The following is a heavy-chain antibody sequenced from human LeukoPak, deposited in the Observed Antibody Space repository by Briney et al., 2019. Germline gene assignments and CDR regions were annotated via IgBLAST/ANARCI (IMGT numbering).Heavy chain of an antibody. CDR3: ARRRHNFDFYDV. J-gene: IGHJ3*01. CDR2: TFYTGRT. D-gene: IGHD3/OR15-3a*01. Sequence: SETLSLTCTVFGDSIISNIYWWDWVRLPPGKGLEWIGATFYTGRTFYSPSLKSRVTISVDTSKNQFSLDLSSATAADTAVYYCARRRHNFDFYDVWGQGTRVTVSS. V-gene: IGHV4-39*01. CDR1: GDSIISNIYW.